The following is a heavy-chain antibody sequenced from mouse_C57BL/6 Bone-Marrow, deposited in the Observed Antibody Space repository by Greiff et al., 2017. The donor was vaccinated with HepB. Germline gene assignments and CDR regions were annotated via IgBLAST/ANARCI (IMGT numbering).Heavy chain of an antibody. CDR3: ARSNYSNYSWFAY. Sequence: VQLQQSGAELVKPGASVKLSCTASGFNIKDYYMHWVKQRTEQGLEWIGRIDPEDGENKYAPKFQGKATITADTSSNTSYLQLSSLTAEDTAVYYCARSNYSNYSWFAYWGQGTLVTVSA. CDR1: GFNIKDYY. V-gene: IGHV14-2*01. J-gene: IGHJ3*01. D-gene: IGHD2-5*01. CDR2: IDPEDGEN.